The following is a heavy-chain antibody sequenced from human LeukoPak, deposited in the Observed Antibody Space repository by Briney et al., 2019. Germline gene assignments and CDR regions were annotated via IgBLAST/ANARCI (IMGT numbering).Heavy chain of an antibody. CDR1: GFTFSSYG. CDR2: IRYDGSNK. D-gene: IGHD3-3*01. Sequence: PGGSLRLSCAASGFTFSSYGMHWVRQAPGKGLEWVAFIRYDGSNKYYAGYVKGRFTISRDNSKNTLYLQMNSLRAEDTAVYYCAKGELRFLEWLCDYWGQGTLVTVSS. J-gene: IGHJ4*02. V-gene: IGHV3-30*02. CDR3: AKGELRFLEWLCDY.